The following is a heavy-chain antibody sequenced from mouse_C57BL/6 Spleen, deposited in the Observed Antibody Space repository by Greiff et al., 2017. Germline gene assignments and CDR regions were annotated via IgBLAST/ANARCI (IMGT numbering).Heavy chain of an antibody. CDR2: IDPSDSYT. D-gene: IGHD1-1*01. CDR3: ARGSDYYGCSSDY. Sequence: QVQLQQPGAELVRPGTSVKLSCKASGYTFTSYWMHWVKQRPGQGLEWIGVIDPSDSYTNYNQKFKGKATLTVDTSSSTAYMQLSSLTSEDSAVDYCARGSDYYGCSSDYWGQGTTLTVSS. J-gene: IGHJ2*01. V-gene: IGHV1-59*01. CDR1: GYTFTSYW.